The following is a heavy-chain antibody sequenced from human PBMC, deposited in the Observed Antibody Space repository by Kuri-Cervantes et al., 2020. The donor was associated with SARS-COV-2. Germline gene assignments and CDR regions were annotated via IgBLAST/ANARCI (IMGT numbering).Heavy chain of an antibody. CDR2: INHSGGT. J-gene: IGHJ4*02. V-gene: IGHV4-34*01. Sequence: GSLRLSCAVFGVPPNTYSWSWVRQSPGKGLQWIGEINHSGGTKYKPSLKGRVSISIDASKNQVSLKMTSVTAADTAVYYCARGQRITMVRGVMGFDYWGQGTLVTVSS. D-gene: IGHD3-10*01. CDR3: ARGQRITMVRGVMGFDY. CDR1: GVPPNTYS.